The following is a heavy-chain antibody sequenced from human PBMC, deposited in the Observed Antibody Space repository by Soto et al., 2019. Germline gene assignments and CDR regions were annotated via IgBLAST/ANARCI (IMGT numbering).Heavy chain of an antibody. J-gene: IGHJ3*02. CDR3: ARDRPKPTVVTPDAFDI. V-gene: IGHV4-59*01. Sequence: SVPLSLTCSVAGGSLSSYDWRWIRQPPGKGLEWIGYIYYSGSTNYNPSLKSRVTISVDTSKNQFSLKLSSVTAADTAVYYCARDRPKPTVVTPDAFDICGQGKMVTGS. D-gene: IGHD4-17*01. CDR1: GGSLSSYD. CDR2: IYYSGST.